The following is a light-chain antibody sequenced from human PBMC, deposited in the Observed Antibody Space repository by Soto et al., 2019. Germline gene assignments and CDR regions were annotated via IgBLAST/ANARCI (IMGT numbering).Light chain of an antibody. CDR3: SSYTSSSTLGV. CDR1: SSDVGGYNY. Sequence: QSALTQPASVSGSPGQSITISCTGTSSDVGGYNYVSWYQQHPGNAPKLMIYEVSNRPSGVSNRFSGSKSGNTASLTISGLQAEDEAAYYCSSYTSSSTLGVFGGGTKLTVL. V-gene: IGLV2-14*01. J-gene: IGLJ2*01. CDR2: EVS.